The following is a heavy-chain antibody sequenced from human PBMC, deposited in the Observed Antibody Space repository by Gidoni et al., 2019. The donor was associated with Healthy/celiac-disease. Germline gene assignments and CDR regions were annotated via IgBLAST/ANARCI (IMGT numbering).Heavy chain of an antibody. CDR1: GATFSSYA. D-gene: IGHD1-26*01. V-gene: IGHV1-69*06. Sequence: QVQLVQSGAEVKKPGSSVKVSCKASGATFSSYALSWVRQAPGQGLEWMGGNIPIFGTANYAQKFQGRVTITADKSTSTAYMELSSLRSEDTAVYYCASSLPRRSYGSDYWGQGTLVTVSS. J-gene: IGHJ4*02. CDR3: ASSLPRRSYGSDY. CDR2: NIPIFGTA.